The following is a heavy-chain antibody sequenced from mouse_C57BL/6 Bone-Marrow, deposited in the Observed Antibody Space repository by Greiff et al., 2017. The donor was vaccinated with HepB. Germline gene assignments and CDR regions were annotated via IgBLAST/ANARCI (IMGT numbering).Heavy chain of an antibody. CDR1: GFSLTSYG. D-gene: IGHD3-2*02. Sequence: QVQLQQSGPGLVQPSQSLSITCTVSGFSLTSYGVHWVRQSPGKGLEWLGVIWSGGSTDYNAAFISRLSISKDNSKSQVFFKMNSLRADDTAIYYRAAQARPDWFAYWGQGTLVTVSA. CDR3: AAQARPDWFAY. V-gene: IGHV2-2*01. CDR2: IWSGGST. J-gene: IGHJ3*01.